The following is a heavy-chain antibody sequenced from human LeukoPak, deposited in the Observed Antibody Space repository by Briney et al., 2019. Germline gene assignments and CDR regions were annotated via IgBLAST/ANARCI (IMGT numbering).Heavy chain of an antibody. CDR1: GFTFSRYS. J-gene: IGHJ6*03. D-gene: IGHD3-3*01. Sequence: GGSLRLSCAASGFTFSRYSMNWVCQAPGKGLEWVSYISSKNVIYYADSVKGRFTISRDNAKNSLYLQMNSLRAEDTAVYYCARPLESYYYMDVWGKGTTVTVSS. CDR3: ARPLESYYYMDV. CDR2: ISSKNVI. V-gene: IGHV3-48*04.